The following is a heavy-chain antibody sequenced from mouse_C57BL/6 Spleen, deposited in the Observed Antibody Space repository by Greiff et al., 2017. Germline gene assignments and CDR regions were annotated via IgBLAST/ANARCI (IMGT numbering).Heavy chain of an antibody. CDR1: GYTFTSYW. CDR2: IDPSDSYT. V-gene: IGHV1-50*01. CDR3: ARIGRTGSYYAMDY. Sequence: QVQLQQPGAELVKPGASVKLSCKASGYTFTSYWMQWVKQRPGQGLEWIGEIDPSDSYTNYNQKFKGKATLTVDTSSSTAYMQLSSLTSEDSAFYYCARIGRTGSYYAMDYWGQGTSVTVSS. J-gene: IGHJ4*01. D-gene: IGHD4-1*01.